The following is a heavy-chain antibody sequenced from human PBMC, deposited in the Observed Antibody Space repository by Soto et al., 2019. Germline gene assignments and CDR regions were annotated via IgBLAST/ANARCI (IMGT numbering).Heavy chain of an antibody. Sequence: ASVKVSCKASGYTFTSYYMHWVRQAPGQGLEWMGIINPSGGSTSYAQKFQGRVTMTRDTSTSTVYMELSSLRSEDTAVYYCTRAVAAAGKDYYYSGMDVWGQGTTVTVSS. J-gene: IGHJ6*02. CDR2: INPSGGST. CDR3: TRAVAAAGKDYYYSGMDV. CDR1: GYTFTSYY. D-gene: IGHD6-13*01. V-gene: IGHV1-46*01.